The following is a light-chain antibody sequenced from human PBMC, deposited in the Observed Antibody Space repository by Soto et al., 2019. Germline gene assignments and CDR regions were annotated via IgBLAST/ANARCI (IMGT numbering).Light chain of an antibody. CDR1: QSLVDY. CDR3: QQSQATPST. V-gene: IGKV1-39*01. CDR2: RIF. Sequence: DNQMPQSPSSLSASVGDRINITCRAIQSLVDYLNWYQQNPGMVPKLLIYRIFNVLNGVTSRFSGSGSGAQFTLSISGPRLKEFATYFCQQSQATPSTFGQGT. J-gene: IGKJ2*01.